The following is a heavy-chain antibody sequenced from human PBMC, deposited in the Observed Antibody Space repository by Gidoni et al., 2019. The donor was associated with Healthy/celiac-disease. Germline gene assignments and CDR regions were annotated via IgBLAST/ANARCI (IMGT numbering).Heavy chain of an antibody. D-gene: IGHD3-10*01. J-gene: IGHJ4*02. CDR1: GFTFSSYA. Sequence: QVQLVESGGGVVQPGRSLRPSCAASGFTFSSYAMHWVRQAPGKGLEWVAVISYDGSNKYYADSVKGRFTISRDNSKNTLYLQMNSLRAEDTAVYYCARDPYYYGSGSYSKFDYWGQGTLVTVSS. V-gene: IGHV3-30-3*01. CDR3: ARDPYYYGSGSYSKFDY. CDR2: ISYDGSNK.